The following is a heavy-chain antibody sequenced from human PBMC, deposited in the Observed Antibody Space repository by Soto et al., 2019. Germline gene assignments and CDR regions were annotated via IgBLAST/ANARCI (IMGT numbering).Heavy chain of an antibody. Sequence: QVQLVQSGAEVKKPGASVKVSCKASGYTFTSYDINWVRQATGQGLEWMGWMNPNSGNTGYAQKFKGRVTMTRNTSISTAYMELSSLRSEDTAVYYCARARGDYYDSSGYSPQRGDDAFDIWGQGTMVTVSS. D-gene: IGHD3-22*01. CDR2: MNPNSGNT. J-gene: IGHJ3*02. V-gene: IGHV1-8*01. CDR1: GYTFTSYD. CDR3: ARARGDYYDSSGYSPQRGDDAFDI.